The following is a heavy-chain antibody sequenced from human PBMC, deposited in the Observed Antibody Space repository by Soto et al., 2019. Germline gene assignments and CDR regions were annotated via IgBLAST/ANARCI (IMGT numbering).Heavy chain of an antibody. J-gene: IGHJ1*01. Sequence: SPTLPVTCTGSGVMLRRGCYYWCWILQHPEKGLQWIGNIYYSGSTNYNPSLKSRIIISLDTSKNQFSLKLSSVTAADTAVYFFCGDRFGGSRDQH. CDR3: CGDRFGGSRDQH. CDR2: IYYSGST. CDR1: GVMLRRGCYY. D-gene: IGHD3-10*01. V-gene: IGHV4-31*03.